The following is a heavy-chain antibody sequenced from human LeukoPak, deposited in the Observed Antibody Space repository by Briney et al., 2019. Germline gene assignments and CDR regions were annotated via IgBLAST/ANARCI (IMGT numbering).Heavy chain of an antibody. CDR3: TRHGRGTVTPDY. J-gene: IGHJ4*02. CDR1: GGSISSYY. V-gene: IGHV4-59*08. D-gene: IGHD4-17*01. CDR2: IYYSGST. Sequence: PSETLSLTCTVSGGSISSYYWSWIRQPPGKGLEWIGYIYYSGSTNYNPSLKSRVTISVDTSKNQFSLKLSSVTAADTAVYYCTRHGRGTVTPDYWGQGTLVTVSS.